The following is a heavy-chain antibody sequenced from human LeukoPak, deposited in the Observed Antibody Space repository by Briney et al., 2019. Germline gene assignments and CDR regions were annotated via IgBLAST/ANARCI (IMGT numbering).Heavy chain of an antibody. CDR1: GGSSRNYY. Sequence: SETLSLTCTVSGGSSRNYYWSWIRQPPGKGLEWIGYIYYSGTGSNYNPYLKSRVTISVDTSKNQFSLKLSSVTAADTAVYYCVREHDWGDFDFWGQGTLVTVSS. CDR3: VREHDWGDFDF. J-gene: IGHJ4*02. D-gene: IGHD3-9*01. V-gene: IGHV4-59*01. CDR2: IYYSGTGS.